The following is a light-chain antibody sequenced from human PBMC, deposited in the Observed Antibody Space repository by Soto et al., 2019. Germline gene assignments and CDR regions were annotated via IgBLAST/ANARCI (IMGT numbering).Light chain of an antibody. CDR1: SSDVGSYNL. CDR3: SSYTSSSTLVV. J-gene: IGLJ2*01. Sequence: QSVLTQPASVSGSPGQSITISCTGTSSDVGSYNLVSWYQQHPGKAPKLMIYEVSNRPSGVSNRFSGSKPGNTASLTISGLQAEDEADYYCSSYTSSSTLVVFGGGTKLTVL. CDR2: EVS. V-gene: IGLV2-14*02.